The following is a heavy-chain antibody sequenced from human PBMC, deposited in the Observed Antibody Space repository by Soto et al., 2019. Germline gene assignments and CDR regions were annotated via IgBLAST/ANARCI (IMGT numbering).Heavy chain of an antibody. V-gene: IGHV5-51*01. CDR1: GYRFSNYW. Sequence: GESLKISCKASGYRFSNYWIGWVRQRPGKGLEWMGFIYPADSDTRYSPSSRGQVTFSVDTSTATAFLQWNSLKASDTAIYFCATGILGFYFDSWVQGTQVTVSS. J-gene: IGHJ4*02. CDR2: IYPADSDT. CDR3: ATGILGFYFDS.